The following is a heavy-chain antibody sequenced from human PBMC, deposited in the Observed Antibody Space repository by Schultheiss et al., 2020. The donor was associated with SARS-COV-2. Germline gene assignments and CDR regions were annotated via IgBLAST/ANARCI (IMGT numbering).Heavy chain of an antibody. CDR3: ARSYSSGWVDFDY. CDR1: GGSISSSSYY. V-gene: IGHV4-39*07. Sequence: SETPSLTCTVSGGSISSSSYYWGWIRQPPGKGLEWIGYIFYTGSTSYNPSLNSRVSMSLDTSKNQVSLRLNSVIAADTAVYFCARSYSSGWVDFDYWGQGTPVTVSS. J-gene: IGHJ4*02. CDR2: IFYTGST. D-gene: IGHD6-19*01.